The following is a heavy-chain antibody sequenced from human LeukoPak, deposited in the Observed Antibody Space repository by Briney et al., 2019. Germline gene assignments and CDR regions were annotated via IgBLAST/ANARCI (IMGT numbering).Heavy chain of an antibody. D-gene: IGHD2-21*02. CDR1: GFTLSTNS. Sequence: GGSLRLSCAVSGFTLSTNSMNWVRQAPGKGLEWVSFISSSSTYIHYADPVKGRFTISRDNAKNSLYLQMYSLRAEDTAVYYCARDGLPRLPLSSAVTAILGGAFDIWGHGTMVTVSS. CDR2: ISSSSTYI. J-gene: IGHJ3*02. CDR3: ARDGLPRLPLSSAVTAILGGAFDI. V-gene: IGHV3-21*01.